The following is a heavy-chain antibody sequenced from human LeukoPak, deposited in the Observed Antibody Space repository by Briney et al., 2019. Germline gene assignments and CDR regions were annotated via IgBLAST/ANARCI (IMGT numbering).Heavy chain of an antibody. D-gene: IGHD5-18*01. CDR2: IYHSGST. Sequence: SETLSLTCTVSGYSISSGYYWGWIRQPPGKGLEWIGSIYHSGSTYYNPSLKSRVTISVDTSKNQFSLKLSSVTAADTAIYYCARGYASAFDIWGQGTMVTVSS. V-gene: IGHV4-38-2*02. CDR1: GYSISSGYY. CDR3: ARGYASAFDI. J-gene: IGHJ3*02.